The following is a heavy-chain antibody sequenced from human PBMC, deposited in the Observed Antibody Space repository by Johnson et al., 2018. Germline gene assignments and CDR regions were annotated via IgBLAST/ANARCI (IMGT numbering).Heavy chain of an antibody. D-gene: IGHD3-3*01. CDR3: ARDVSQLLESYYYYYGMDV. V-gene: IGHV3-33*01. CDR1: GFTFSSYG. CDR2: IWYDGSNK. J-gene: IGHJ6*02. Sequence: QVQLVQSGGGVVQPGRSLRLSCAASGFTFSSYGMHWVRQAPGKGLEWVAVIWYDGSNKYYADSVKGRFTISRDNSKSTLYLQMNGLRAEDTAVYYCARDVSQLLESYYYYYGMDVWGQGTTVTVAS.